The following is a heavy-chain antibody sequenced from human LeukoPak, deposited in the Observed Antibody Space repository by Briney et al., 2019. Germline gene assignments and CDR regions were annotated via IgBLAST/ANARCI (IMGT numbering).Heavy chain of an antibody. CDR1: GFTFSSYG. Sequence: GRSLRLSCAASGFTFSSYGMHWVRQAPGKGLEWVAVIWYGGSNKYYADSVKGRFTISRDNSKNTLYLQMNSLRAEDTAVYYCSFLTGYYGDGMDVWGQGTTVTVSS. J-gene: IGHJ6*02. CDR2: IWYGGSNK. CDR3: SFLTGYYGDGMDV. V-gene: IGHV3-33*08. D-gene: IGHD3-9*01.